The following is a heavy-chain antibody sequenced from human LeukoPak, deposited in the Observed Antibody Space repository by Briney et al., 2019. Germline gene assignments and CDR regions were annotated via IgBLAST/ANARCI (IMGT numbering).Heavy chain of an antibody. V-gene: IGHV5-10-1*01. Sequence: GESLKISCKGSGYSFTSYWISWVRQMPGKGLEWMGRIDPSDSYTNYSPSFQGHVTISADKSISTAYLQWSSLKASDTAMYYCATLHVDTVATNHFDYWGQGTLVTVSS. CDR2: IDPSDSYT. J-gene: IGHJ4*02. D-gene: IGHD5-12*01. CDR3: ATLHVDTVATNHFDY. CDR1: GYSFTSYW.